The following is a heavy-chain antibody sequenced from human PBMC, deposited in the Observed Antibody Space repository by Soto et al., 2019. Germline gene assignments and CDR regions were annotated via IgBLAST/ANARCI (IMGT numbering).Heavy chain of an antibody. CDR3: AKYLVVDNKSDPDY. CDR1: GFTFSSYA. V-gene: IGHV3-23*01. CDR2: ISGSGGST. Sequence: GGSLRLSCAASGFTFSSYAMSWVRQAPGKGLEWVSAISGSGGSTYYADSVKGRFTISRDNSKNTLYLQMNSLRAEDTAVYYCAKYLVVDNKSDPDYWGQVYLVTVSS. D-gene: IGHD3-22*01. J-gene: IGHJ4*02.